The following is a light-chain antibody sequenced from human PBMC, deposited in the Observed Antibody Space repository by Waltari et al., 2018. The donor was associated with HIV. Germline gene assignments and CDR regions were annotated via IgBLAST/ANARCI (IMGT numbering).Light chain of an antibody. J-gene: IGLJ3*02. Sequence: QSALTHEASLSGPVGQTVTLSCSGHSNNIGIYNVPWYQQISHGTPNTVLFGNPPHSGIPARFSASQSGTSASLTISGLQPEDEAHYYCSTWDNSLSGWVLGGGTTLTVL. CDR2: GNP. V-gene: IGLV1-44*01. CDR1: SNNIGIYN. CDR3: STWDNSLSGWV.